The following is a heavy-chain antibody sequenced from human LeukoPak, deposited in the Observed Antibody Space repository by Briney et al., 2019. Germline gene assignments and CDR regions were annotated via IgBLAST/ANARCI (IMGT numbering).Heavy chain of an antibody. CDR1: GGSISSSNW. CDR3: ARVVGLTGYSSSWYSGYYYYMDV. V-gene: IGHV4-4*02. D-gene: IGHD6-13*01. Sequence: SETLSLTCAVSGGSISSSNWWSWIRQPPGKGLEWIGEIYHSGSTNYNPSLKSRVTISVDKSKTQFSLKLSSVTAADTAVYYCARVVGLTGYSSSWYSGYYYYMDVWGKGTTVTVSS. J-gene: IGHJ6*03. CDR2: IYHSGST.